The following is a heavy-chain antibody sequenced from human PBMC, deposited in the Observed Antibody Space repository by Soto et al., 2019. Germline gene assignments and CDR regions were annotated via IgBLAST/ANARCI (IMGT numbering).Heavy chain of an antibody. Sequence: PSETLSLTCAVSGGSISSSNWWSWVRQPPGKGLEWIGEIYHSGSTNYNPSLKSRVTISVDKSKNQFSLKLSSVTAADTAVYYCARDPDSSSSDPVSGEFDPWGQGTLVTVSS. CDR3: ARDPDSSSSDPVSGEFDP. J-gene: IGHJ5*02. D-gene: IGHD6-6*01. CDR2: IYHSGST. CDR1: GGSISSSNW. V-gene: IGHV4-4*02.